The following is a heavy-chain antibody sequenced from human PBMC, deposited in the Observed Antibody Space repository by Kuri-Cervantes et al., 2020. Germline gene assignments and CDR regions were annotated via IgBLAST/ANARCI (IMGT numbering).Heavy chain of an antibody. V-gene: IGHV3-48*03. J-gene: IGHJ4*02. CDR2: ISSSSDSL. Sequence: GGSLRLSCVASGFTFSNFEMNWVRQAPGKGLEWISYISSSSDSLYYADSVKGRFTISRDNAKNTLYLQMNSLRAEDTAVYYCARGHNSSGWYYGYWGQGTLVTVSS. CDR1: GFTFSNFE. CDR3: ARGHNSSGWYYGY. D-gene: IGHD6-19*01.